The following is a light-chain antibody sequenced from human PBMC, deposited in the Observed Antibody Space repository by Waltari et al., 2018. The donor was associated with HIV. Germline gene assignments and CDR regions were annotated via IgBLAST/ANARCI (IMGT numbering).Light chain of an antibody. CDR2: ETT. CDR1: TSHIANHY. CDR3: GTWDNSLRAGV. Sequence: QSVVTQPPSVSAAPGQRVTISCSGITSHIANHYVSWYLQLPGSAPKLLIYETTKRPSGIPDRFSGSKSGTTATLGITGLQTGDEAVYYCGTWDNSLRAGVFGGGTKLTVL. J-gene: IGLJ2*01. V-gene: IGLV1-51*02.